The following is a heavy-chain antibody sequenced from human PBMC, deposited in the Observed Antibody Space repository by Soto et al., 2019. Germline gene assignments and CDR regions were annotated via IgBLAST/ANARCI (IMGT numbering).Heavy chain of an antibody. CDR2: VIPVFLNS. J-gene: IGHJ4*02. D-gene: IGHD3-16*01. V-gene: IGHV1-69*06. CDR3: VRGGGEMANPPPYLY. Sequence: SVKVSCKASGGTFDRYAISWVRQAPGQGLEWMGGVIPVFLNSNYAQKFQGRVTITADKSTNTVYMEMNSLKSEDTAVYYCVRGGGEMANPPPYLYWGQGTQVTVSS. CDR1: GGTFDRYA.